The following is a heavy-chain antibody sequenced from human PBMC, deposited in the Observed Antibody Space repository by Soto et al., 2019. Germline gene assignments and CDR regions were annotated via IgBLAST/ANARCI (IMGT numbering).Heavy chain of an antibody. CDR2: IYPGDSET. J-gene: IGHJ6*02. D-gene: IGHD1-26*01. CDR3: AGPYLVGALYYYYGMDV. V-gene: IGHV5-51*01. Sequence: PGESLKISCKGSGYRFTSYSIGWVRQMPGKGLEWMGIIYPGDSETRYSPSFQGQVTISADKSISTAYLQWSSLRASDTAMYYCAGPYLVGALYYYYGMDVWGQGTTVTVSS. CDR1: GYRFTSYS.